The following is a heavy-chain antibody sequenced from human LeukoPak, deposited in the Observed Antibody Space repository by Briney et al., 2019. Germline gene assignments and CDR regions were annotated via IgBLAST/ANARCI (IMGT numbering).Heavy chain of an antibody. J-gene: IGHJ6*02. Sequence: SQTLSLTCTVSGGSISSGGYYWSWIRQHPGKGLEWIGYIYYSGSTYFNPSLKSRVTISVDTSKNQFSLKLSSVTAADTAVYYCARCVQDIVVVPAATGMDVWGQGTTVTVSS. V-gene: IGHV4-31*03. CDR3: ARCVQDIVVVPAATGMDV. CDR1: GGSISSGGYY. D-gene: IGHD2-2*01. CDR2: IYYSGST.